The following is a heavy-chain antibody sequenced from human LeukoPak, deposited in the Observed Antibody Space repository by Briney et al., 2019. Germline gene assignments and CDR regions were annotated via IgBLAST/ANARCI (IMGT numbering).Heavy chain of an antibody. J-gene: IGHJ4*02. V-gene: IGHV4-59*01. CDR1: GGSISSYY. D-gene: IGHD5-12*01. CDR2: IYYSGST. CDR3: ARERGYSGYDRAGYFDY. Sequence: SETLSLTCTVSGGSISSYYWSWIRQPPGKGLEWIGYIYYSGSTNYNPSLKSRVTISVDTSMNQFSLKLSSVTAADTAVYYCARERGYSGYDRAGYFDYWGQGTLVTVSS.